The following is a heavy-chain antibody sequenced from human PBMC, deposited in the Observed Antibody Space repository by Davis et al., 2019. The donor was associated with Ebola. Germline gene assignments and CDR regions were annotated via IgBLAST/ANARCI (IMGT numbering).Heavy chain of an antibody. CDR1: GGTFSSYA. CDR3: ARGAVPYYDFWSGYYATPTVQLNFDY. Sequence: ASVKVSCKASGGTFSSYAISWVRQAPGQGLEWMGIINPSGGSTSYAQKFQGRVTMTRDTSTSTVYMELSSLRSEDTAVYYCARGAVPYYDFWSGYYATPTVQLNFDYWGQGTLVTVSS. D-gene: IGHD3-3*01. J-gene: IGHJ4*02. V-gene: IGHV1-46*01. CDR2: INPSGGST.